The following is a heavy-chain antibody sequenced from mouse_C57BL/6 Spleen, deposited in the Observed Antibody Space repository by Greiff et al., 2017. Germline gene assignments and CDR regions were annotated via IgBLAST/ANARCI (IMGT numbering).Heavy chain of an antibody. Sequence: VQLQQSGPELVKPGASVKISCKASGYSFTGYYMNWVKQSPEKSLEWIGEINPSTGGTTYNQKFKAKATLTVDKSSSTAYMQLKSLTSEDSAVYYCAREPIYYGYDADFDYWGQGTTLTVSS. CDR1: GYSFTGYY. CDR2: INPSTGGT. CDR3: AREPIYYGYDADFDY. V-gene: IGHV1-42*01. J-gene: IGHJ2*01. D-gene: IGHD2-2*01.